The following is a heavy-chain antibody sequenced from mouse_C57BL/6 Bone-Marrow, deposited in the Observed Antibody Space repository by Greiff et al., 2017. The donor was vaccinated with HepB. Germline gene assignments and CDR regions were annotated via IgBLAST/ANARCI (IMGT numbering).Heavy chain of an antibody. J-gene: IGHJ2*01. CDR2: IDPENGDT. V-gene: IGHV14-4*01. D-gene: IGHD2-5*01. CDR1: GFNIKDDY. Sequence: EVQRVESGAELVRPGASVKLSCTASGFNIKDDYMHWVKQRPEQGLEWIGWIDPENGDTEYASKFQGKATITADTSSNTAYLQLSSLTSEDTAVYYCTTPYYSNYVGYFDYWGQGTTLTVSS. CDR3: TTPYYSNYVGYFDY.